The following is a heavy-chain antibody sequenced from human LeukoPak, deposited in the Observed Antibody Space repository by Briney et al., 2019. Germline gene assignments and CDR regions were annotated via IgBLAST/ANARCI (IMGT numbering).Heavy chain of an antibody. J-gene: IGHJ5*02. CDR2: INHSGST. D-gene: IGHD2-8*01. CDR1: GGSLSGNY. Sequence: PSETLSLTFAVQGGSLSGNYWSWIRQPPGKGLEWIGEINHSGSTNYNPSLKSRVTISVDTSKNQFSLKLSSVTAADTTVYDCAKGAYSTNRICYRGKYWRFDPWGQGTLVTVSS. V-gene: IGHV4-34*01. CDR3: AKGAYSTNRICYRGKYWRFDP.